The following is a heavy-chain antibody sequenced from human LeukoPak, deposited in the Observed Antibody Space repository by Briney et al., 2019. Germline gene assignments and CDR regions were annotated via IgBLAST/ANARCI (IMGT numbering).Heavy chain of an antibody. CDR1: GGSISSYY. CDR3: ARDGSSGWSVGEDWFDP. CDR2: IYTSGST. J-gene: IGHJ5*02. V-gene: IGHV4-4*07. Sequence: SETLSLTCAVSGGSISSYYWSWIRQPAGKGLEWIGRIYTSGSTNYNPSLKSRVTMSVDTSKSQFSLKLSSVTAADTAVYYCARDGSSGWSVGEDWFDPWGQGTLVTVSS. D-gene: IGHD6-19*01.